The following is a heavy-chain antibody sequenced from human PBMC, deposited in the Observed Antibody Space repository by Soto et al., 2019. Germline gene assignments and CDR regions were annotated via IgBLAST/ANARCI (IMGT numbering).Heavy chain of an antibody. Sequence: QITLKESGPTLVKPPQTLTLTCALSGFSLTTVGVGVGWIRQPPGKPLEWLALIYWDDDKRYRPSLKTRRSITKETTKKQVLLMMTNRDPVDEGAYYCAHRLAFIGEVYGMDVWGQGTTVTVSS. CDR3: AHRLAFIGEVYGMDV. V-gene: IGHV2-5*02. CDR1: GFSLTTVGVG. J-gene: IGHJ6*02. CDR2: IYWDDDK. D-gene: IGHD3-3*01.